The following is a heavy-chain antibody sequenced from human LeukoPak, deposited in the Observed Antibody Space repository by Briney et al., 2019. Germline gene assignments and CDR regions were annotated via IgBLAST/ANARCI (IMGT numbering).Heavy chain of an antibody. V-gene: IGHV1-69*05. CDR3: ARDAMVRGVRFSFGP. CDR2: IIPIFGTA. J-gene: IGHJ5*02. Sequence: SVKVSCKASGGTFSSYAISWVRQAPGQGLEWMGRIIPIFGTANYAQKFQGRVTITTDESTSTAYMELSSLRSEDTAVYYCARDAMVRGVRFSFGPWGQGTLVTVSS. D-gene: IGHD3-10*01. CDR1: GGTFSSYA.